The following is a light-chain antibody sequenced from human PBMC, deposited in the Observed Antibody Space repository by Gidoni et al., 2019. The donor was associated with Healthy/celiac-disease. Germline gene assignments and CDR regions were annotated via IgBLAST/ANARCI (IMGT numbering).Light chain of an antibody. CDR2: WAS. V-gene: IGKV4-1*01. Sequence: DIVMTQSPDSLAGALGERATINCKSSQSVLYSSNNKNYLAWYQQKPGQPTKLLLYWASTRESGVPDRFSGSGSGTDFTLTISSLQAEDAGVYYCQQYYSTPMYTFGQGTKLEIK. CDR3: QQYYSTPMYT. CDR1: QSVLYSSNNKNY. J-gene: IGKJ2*01.